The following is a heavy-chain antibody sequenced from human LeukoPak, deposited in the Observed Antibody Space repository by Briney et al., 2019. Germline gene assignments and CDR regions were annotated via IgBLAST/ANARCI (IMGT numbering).Heavy chain of an antibody. CDR1: GYTFTGYY. D-gene: IGHD5-12*01. V-gene: IGHV1-2*02. CDR3: ARGYSGYDHFDY. J-gene: IGHJ4*02. Sequence: ASVKVSCKASGYTFTGYYMHWVRQAPGQGLEWMGWINPNSGGTNYAQKLQGRVTMTRDTSISTAYMELSRLRSDDTAVYYCARGYSGYDHFDYWGQGTPVTVSS. CDR2: INPNSGGT.